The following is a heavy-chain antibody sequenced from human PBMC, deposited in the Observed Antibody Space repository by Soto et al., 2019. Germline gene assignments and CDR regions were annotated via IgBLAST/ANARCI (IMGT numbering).Heavy chain of an antibody. V-gene: IGHV4-59*08. J-gene: IGHJ4*02. Sequence: LQPLFLRCSVAEGSSVPYCGRWIRQHPGKGLEWIGHIYHTGTTKYNPSFESRVTMSLDTSKSHVSLKLDSVTATDTAVYYCARLPYYYGWYFFDIWGQGSLVTVSS. D-gene: IGHD3-10*01. CDR3: ARLPYYYGWYFFDI. CDR2: IYHTGTT. CDR1: EGSSVPYC.